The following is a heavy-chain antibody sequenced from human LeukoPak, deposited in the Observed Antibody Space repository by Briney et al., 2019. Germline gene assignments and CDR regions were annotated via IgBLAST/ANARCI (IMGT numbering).Heavy chain of an antibody. Sequence: SETLSLTCTVSGGSISSGDYYWSWIRQPPGKGLEWIGYIYYSGSTYYNPSLKSRVTISVDTSKNQFSLKLSSVTAADTAVYYCAREEQQLVLIDYWGQGTLVTVSS. CDR2: IYYSGST. CDR3: AREEQQLVLIDY. V-gene: IGHV4-30-4*01. CDR1: GGSISSGDYY. D-gene: IGHD6-13*01. J-gene: IGHJ4*02.